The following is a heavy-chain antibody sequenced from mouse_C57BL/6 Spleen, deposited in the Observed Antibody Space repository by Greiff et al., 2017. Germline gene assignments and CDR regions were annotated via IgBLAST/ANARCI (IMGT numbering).Heavy chain of an antibody. CDR1: GYAFSSYW. D-gene: IGHD2-3*01. CDR3: ARDGYSRFAY. Sequence: VQLQQSGAELVKPGASVKISCKASGYAFSSYWMHWVKQRPGKGLEWIGQIYPGDGATTYNGKFKGKATLTADKSSSPAYMQLSSLTSEDSAVYFCARDGYSRFAYWGQGTLVTVSA. J-gene: IGHJ3*01. CDR2: IYPGDGAT. V-gene: IGHV1-80*01.